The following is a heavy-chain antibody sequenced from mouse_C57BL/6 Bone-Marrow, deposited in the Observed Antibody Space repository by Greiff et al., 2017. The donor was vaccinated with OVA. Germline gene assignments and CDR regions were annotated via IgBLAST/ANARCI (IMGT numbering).Heavy chain of an antibody. CDR3: ARERGGYLWYFDV. V-gene: IGHV1-82*01. J-gene: IGHJ1*03. CDR1: GYAFSSSW. CDR2: IYPGDGDT. Sequence: QVQLQQSGPELVKPGASVKISCKASGYAFSSSWMNWVKQRPGKGLEWIGRIYPGDGDTNYNGKFKGKATLTADKSSSTAYMQLSSLTSEDSAVDFCARERGGYLWYFDVWGTGTTVTVSS. D-gene: IGHD2-3*01.